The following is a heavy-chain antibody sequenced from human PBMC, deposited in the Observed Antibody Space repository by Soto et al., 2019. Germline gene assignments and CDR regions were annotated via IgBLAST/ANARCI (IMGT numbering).Heavy chain of an antibody. D-gene: IGHD2-21*02. CDR2: IWHDGSNE. CDR3: ARDDVSMVTTFLDY. Sequence: PGGSLRLSCAASGFPFNNYAMHWVRQSPGKGLEWVAVIWHDGSNEHYADSVKGRFRIARDNSNNTLYLQMNSLRGEDTALYYCARDDVSMVTTFLDYWGLGTLVTSPQ. J-gene: IGHJ4*02. CDR1: GFPFNNYA. V-gene: IGHV3-33*01.